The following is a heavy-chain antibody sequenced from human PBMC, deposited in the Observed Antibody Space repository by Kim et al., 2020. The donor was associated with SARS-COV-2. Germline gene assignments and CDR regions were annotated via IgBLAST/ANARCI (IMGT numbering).Heavy chain of an antibody. J-gene: IGHJ3*02. CDR1: GYTFTSYA. CDR3: ARDHKRRLRAQWLAPDAFDI. V-gene: IGHV1-3*01. D-gene: IGHD6-19*01. Sequence: ASVKVSCKASGYTFTSYAMHWVRQAPGQRLEWMGWINAGNGNTKYSQKFQGRVTITRDTSASTAYMELSSLRSEDTAVYYCARDHKRRLRAQWLAPDAFDIWGQGTMVTVSS. CDR2: INAGNGNT.